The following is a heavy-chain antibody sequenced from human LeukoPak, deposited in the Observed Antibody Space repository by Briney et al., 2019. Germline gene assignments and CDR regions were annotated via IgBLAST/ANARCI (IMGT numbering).Heavy chain of an antibody. CDR3: AKVDDSNSFDY. CDR1: GFTFSSYA. CDR2: ISYDGSNK. D-gene: IGHD3-22*01. Sequence: GGSLRLSCAASGFTFSSYAMHWVRQAPGKGLEWVAVISYDGSNKYYADSVKGRFTISRDNSKNTLYLQMNSLRAEDTAVYYCAKVDDSNSFDYWGQGTLVTVSS. J-gene: IGHJ4*02. V-gene: IGHV3-30-3*01.